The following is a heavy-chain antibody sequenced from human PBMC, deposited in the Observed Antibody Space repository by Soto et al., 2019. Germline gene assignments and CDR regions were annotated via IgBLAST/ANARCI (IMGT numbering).Heavy chain of an antibody. CDR2: ISYIGST. CDR3: ASVEWGYCSGDSCDSDHYHYMDG. J-gene: IGHJ6*03. CDR1: GVSISSGDYY. Sequence: QVQLQESGPGLVKPSQTLSLTCSVSGVSISSGDYYWSWIRQHPGKGLEWIAYISYIGSTYYNPCLKSRITISVDTSKNQFSLKLSSVTAADTAVYYCASVEWGYCSGDSCDSDHYHYMDGWGKGTTVTVSS. D-gene: IGHD2-15*01. V-gene: IGHV4-31*03.